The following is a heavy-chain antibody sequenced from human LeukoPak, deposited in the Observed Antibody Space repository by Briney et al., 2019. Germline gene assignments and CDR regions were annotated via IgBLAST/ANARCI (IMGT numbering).Heavy chain of an antibody. CDR2: IYYSGSA. CDR3: ARYTVVNRRVNWFDP. V-gene: IGHV4-59*08. D-gene: IGHD2-21*01. J-gene: IGHJ5*02. CDR1: GGSISTYY. Sequence: SETLSLTCTVSGGSISTYYWSWIRQPPGKGLEWIGYIYYSGSASHNPSLKSRVTISVDTSTNQFSLKLSSVTAADTAVYYCARYTVVNRRVNWFDPWGQGIRVTVSS.